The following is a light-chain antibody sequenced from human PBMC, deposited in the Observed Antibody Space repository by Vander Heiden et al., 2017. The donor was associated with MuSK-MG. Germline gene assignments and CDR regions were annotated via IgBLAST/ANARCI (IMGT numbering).Light chain of an antibody. V-gene: IGLV2-14*01. J-gene: IGLJ1*01. CDR1: SSDIGTYNH. CDR3: NSFTSSNTHV. Sequence: QSALTQPASVSGSPGQSITIPCTGTSSDIGTYNHVYWYQQYPGNAPKIIIYEVSNRPSGVSNRFSGSKSGNTASLTISGLQAEDEADYYCNSFTSSNTHVFGTGTKVIVL. CDR2: EVS.